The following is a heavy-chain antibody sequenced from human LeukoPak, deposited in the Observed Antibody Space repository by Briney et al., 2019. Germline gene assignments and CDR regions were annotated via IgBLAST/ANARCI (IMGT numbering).Heavy chain of an antibody. J-gene: IGHJ3*02. CDR1: GYSISSGYY. Sequence: SETLSLTCAVSGYSISSGYYWGWIRQTPGKVLEWIGSMYHSGSTYFNPPLKSRVTISVDTSKNQFSLKLSSVTAADTAVYYCARSTSMIVVVFGDAFDIWGQGTMVTVSS. D-gene: IGHD3-22*01. CDR3: ARSTSMIVVVFGDAFDI. V-gene: IGHV4-38-2*01. CDR2: MYHSGST.